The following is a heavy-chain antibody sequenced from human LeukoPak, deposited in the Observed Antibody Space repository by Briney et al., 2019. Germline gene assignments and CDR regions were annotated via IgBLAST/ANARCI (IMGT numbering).Heavy chain of an antibody. J-gene: IGHJ4*02. D-gene: IGHD3-22*01. V-gene: IGHV4-30-4*01. CDR1: GGSISSGDYY. CDR2: IYYSGST. CDR3: ARGSRDSSGYRPIDY. Sequence: NPSQTLSLTCTVSGGSISSGDYYWSWIRQPPGKGLEWIGYIYYSGSTYYNPSLKSRVTISVDTSKNQFSLKLSSVTAADTAVYYCARGSRDSSGYRPIDYWGQGTLVTVSS.